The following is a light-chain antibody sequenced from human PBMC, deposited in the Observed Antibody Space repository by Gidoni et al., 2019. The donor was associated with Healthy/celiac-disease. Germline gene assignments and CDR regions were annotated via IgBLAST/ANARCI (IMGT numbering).Light chain of an antibody. J-gene: IGKJ2*01. V-gene: IGKV1-39*01. CDR1: QSISSY. CDR3: QQSYSTPRGYT. Sequence: DIQMTQSPSSLSASVGDRVTITCRASQSISSYLNWYQQKPGKAPKLLIYAASSLQSGVPSRISGSGSGTDFTLTISSLQPEDFATYYCQQSYSTPRGYTFXXXTKLEIK. CDR2: AAS.